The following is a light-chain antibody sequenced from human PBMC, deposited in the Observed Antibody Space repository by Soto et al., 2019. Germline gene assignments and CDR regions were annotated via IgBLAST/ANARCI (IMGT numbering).Light chain of an antibody. CDR2: GAS. CDR3: QQYGSSLIT. CDR1: QSVSSSY. Sequence: EIVLTQSPGTLSLSPGERATLSCRASQSVSSSYLAWYQQKPGQAPRLLIYGASSRATGIPDRFSDSGSGTDFTLTISRLEPEDFAVYYCQQYGSSLITFGPGTKVDIK. J-gene: IGKJ3*01. V-gene: IGKV3-20*01.